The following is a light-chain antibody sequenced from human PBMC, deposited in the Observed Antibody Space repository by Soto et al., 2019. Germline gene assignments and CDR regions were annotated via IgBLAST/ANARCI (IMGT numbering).Light chain of an antibody. CDR3: QQYNSYFLT. V-gene: IGKV1-5*01. CDR2: DAS. CDR1: QSISSW. Sequence: DIQMTQSPSTLSASVGDRVTITCRASQSISSWLAWYQQKPGKAPKLLIYDASSLESGVPSRFSGSGSGTEFTLTISSLPADDFANYYCQQYNSYFLTSGGGTKVDIK. J-gene: IGKJ4*01.